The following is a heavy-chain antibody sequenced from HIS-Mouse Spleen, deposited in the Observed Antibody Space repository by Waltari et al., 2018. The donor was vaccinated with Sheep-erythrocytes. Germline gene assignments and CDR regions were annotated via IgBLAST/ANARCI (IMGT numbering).Heavy chain of an antibody. CDR2: ISSSSSYI. CDR1: GFTFSSYS. CDR3: ARVASGATFDY. J-gene: IGHJ4*02. V-gene: IGHV3-21*01. D-gene: IGHD1-26*01. Sequence: EVQLVESGGGLVKPGGSLRLSCAAPGFTFSSYSMNWARQAPGKGLEWVSSISSSSSYIYYADSVKGRFTISRDNAKNSLYLQMNSLRAEDTAVYYCARVASGATFDYWGQGTLVTVSS.